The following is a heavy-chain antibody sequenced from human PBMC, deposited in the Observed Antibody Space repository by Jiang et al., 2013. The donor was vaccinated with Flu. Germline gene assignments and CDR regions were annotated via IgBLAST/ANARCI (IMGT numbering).Heavy chain of an antibody. D-gene: IGHD6-13*01. J-gene: IGHJ4*02. CDR2: INHSGST. CDR3: ARVSGWAAAGT. V-gene: IGHV4-34*01. Sequence: LLKPSETLSLTCAVYGGSFSGYYWSWIRQPPGKGLEWIGEINHSGSTNYNPSLKSRVTISVDTSKNQFSLKLSSVTAADTAVYYCARVSGWAAAGTWGQGTLVTVSS. CDR1: GGSFSGYY.